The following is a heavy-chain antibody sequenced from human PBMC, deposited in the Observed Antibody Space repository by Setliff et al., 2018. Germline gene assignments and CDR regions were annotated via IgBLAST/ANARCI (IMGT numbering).Heavy chain of an antibody. CDR3: AREQWLDPPGYYYMDV. V-gene: IGHV4-4*07. Sequence: SETLSLTCTVSGGSISSYYWSWIRQPAGKGLEWIGHIYIGGSANYNPSLKSRVTMSIDTSESQFSLKLNSVTAADMAVYYCAREQWLDPPGYYYMDVWAKGTTVTVSS. J-gene: IGHJ6*03. CDR1: GGSISSYY. CDR2: IYIGGSA. D-gene: IGHD6-19*01.